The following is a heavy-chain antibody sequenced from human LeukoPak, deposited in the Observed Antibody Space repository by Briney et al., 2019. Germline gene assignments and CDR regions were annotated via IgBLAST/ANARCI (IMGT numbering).Heavy chain of an antibody. J-gene: IGHJ5*02. CDR3: AKDRMASSKNWFDP. V-gene: IGHV4-39*07. Sequence: PSETLSLTCTVSGGSFSSSSSYWGWIRQPPGKGLEWIGSIDYSGSTYYNPSLKSRVTISVDTSKNQFSLKLSSVTAADTAVYYCAKDRMASSKNWFDPWGQGTLVTVSS. CDR2: IDYSGST. CDR1: GGSFSSSSSY. D-gene: IGHD5-24*01.